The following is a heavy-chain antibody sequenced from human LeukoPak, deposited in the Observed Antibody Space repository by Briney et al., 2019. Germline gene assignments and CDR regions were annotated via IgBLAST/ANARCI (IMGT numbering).Heavy chain of an antibody. V-gene: IGHV3-74*01. Sequence: GGSLRLSCAASGFTFSSYWMHWVRQAPGKGLVWVSRINSDGSSTSYADSVKGRFTISRDHAKNTLYLQMNSLRAEDTAVYYCARVPGPMGDYYGSGSYGMDVWGQGTTVTVSS. J-gene: IGHJ6*02. D-gene: IGHD3-10*01. CDR3: ARVPGPMGDYYGSGSYGMDV. CDR1: GFTFSSYW. CDR2: INSDGSST.